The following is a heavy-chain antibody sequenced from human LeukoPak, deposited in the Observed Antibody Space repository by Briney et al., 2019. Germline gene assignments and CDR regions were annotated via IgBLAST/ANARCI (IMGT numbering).Heavy chain of an antibody. Sequence: SVKVPCKASGGTFSSYAISWVRQAPGQGLEWMGRIIPIFGTANYAQKFQGRVTITTDESTSTAYMELSSLRSEDTAVYYCARGDSSGYSYWGQGTLVTVSS. J-gene: IGHJ4*02. V-gene: IGHV1-69*05. CDR1: GGTFSSYA. CDR2: IIPIFGTA. CDR3: ARGDSSGYSY. D-gene: IGHD3-22*01.